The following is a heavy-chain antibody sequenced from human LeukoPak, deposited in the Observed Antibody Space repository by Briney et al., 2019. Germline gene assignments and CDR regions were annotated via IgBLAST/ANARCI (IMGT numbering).Heavy chain of an antibody. CDR2: INPSGGST. J-gene: IGHJ6*02. Sequence: ASVKVSCKASGYTFTSYYMHWVRQAPGQGLEWMGIINPSGGSTSYAQKFQGRVTMTRDTSTSTVYMELSSLRSEDTAVYYCARGSVYPVCGFLGWLLCTIGMDVWGQGTTVTVSS. V-gene: IGHV1-46*01. CDR3: ARGSVYPVCGFLGWLLCTIGMDV. D-gene: IGHD3-3*01. CDR1: GYTFTSYY.